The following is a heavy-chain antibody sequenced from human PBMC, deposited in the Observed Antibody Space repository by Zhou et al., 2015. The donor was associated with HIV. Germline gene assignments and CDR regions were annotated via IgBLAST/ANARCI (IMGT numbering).Heavy chain of an antibody. CDR3: ASSFLVYAIGGEYYYYYGMDV. D-gene: IGHD2-8*01. J-gene: IGHJ6*02. CDR1: GGTFSSYA. CDR2: IIPIFGTA. V-gene: IGHV1-69*12. Sequence: QVQLVQSGAEVKKPGSSVKVSCKASGGTFSSYAISWVRQAPGQGLEWMGGIIPIFGTANYAQKFQGRVTITADESTSTAYMELSSLRSEDTAVYYCASSFLVYAIGGEYYYYYGMDVWGQGTTVTVSS.